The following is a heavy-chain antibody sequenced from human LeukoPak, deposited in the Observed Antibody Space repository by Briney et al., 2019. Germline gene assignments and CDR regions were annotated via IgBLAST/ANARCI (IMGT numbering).Heavy chain of an antibody. CDR3: ARTGITMIRNWFDP. V-gene: IGHV5-51*01. J-gene: IGHJ5*02. CDR1: GSSFTSYW. Sequence: GASLKISCQGSGSSFTSYWIGWVRQMPGKGLEWMGIIYPGDSDTRYSPSFQGQVTISADKSINTAYLQWSSLNASDTAMYYCARTGITMIRNWFDPWGQGTLVTVSS. D-gene: IGHD3-22*01. CDR2: IYPGDSDT.